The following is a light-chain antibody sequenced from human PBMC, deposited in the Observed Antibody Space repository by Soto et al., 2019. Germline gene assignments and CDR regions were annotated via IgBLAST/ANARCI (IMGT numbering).Light chain of an antibody. CDR1: QGVERDF. V-gene: IGKV3-20*01. J-gene: IGKJ4*01. CDR3: QQHTWLPLI. Sequence: EIVLTQSPVTLSSSPGERATLSCRASQGVERDFLAWYQQKPGQAPRLLIYDASIRTTGIPDKFSGSGSATDFTLTISRLEPEEASMLYFQQHTWLPLIFGGGTKVEIK. CDR2: DAS.